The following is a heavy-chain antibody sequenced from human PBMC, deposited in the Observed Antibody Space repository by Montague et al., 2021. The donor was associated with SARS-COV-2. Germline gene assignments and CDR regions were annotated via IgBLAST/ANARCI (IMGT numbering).Heavy chain of an antibody. J-gene: IGHJ4*02. V-gene: IGHV4-39*01. CDR3: GEIYGAADY. CDR2: IYYSGSS. D-gene: IGHD1-26*01. Sequence: SETLSLTCTVSGGSISSSSYYWGWIRQPPGKGLEWIGSIYYSGSSYYNPSLMSGVTISVDTSKNQFSLKLSTVTAADTAVYYCGEIYGAADYWGQGTLVTVSS. CDR1: GGSISSSSYY.